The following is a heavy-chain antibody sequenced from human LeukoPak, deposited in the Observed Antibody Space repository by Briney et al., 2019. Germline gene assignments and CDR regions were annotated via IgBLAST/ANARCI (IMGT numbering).Heavy chain of an antibody. CDR1: GFPFSSYS. Sequence: GGSLRLSCAASGFPFSSYSMNWVRQAPGKGLEWVSSISSSSSYIYYADSVKGRFTISRDNAKNSLYVQMNSLRAEDAAVYYCAGGPRRFFDYWRQGTLVTVS. D-gene: IGHD3-16*01. V-gene: IGHV3-21*01. J-gene: IGHJ4*02. CDR2: ISSSSSYI. CDR3: AGGPRRFFDY.